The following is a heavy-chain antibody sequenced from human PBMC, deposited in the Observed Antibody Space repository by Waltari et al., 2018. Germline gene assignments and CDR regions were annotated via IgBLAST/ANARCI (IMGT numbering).Heavy chain of an antibody. D-gene: IGHD2-2*01. J-gene: IGHJ5*02. CDR1: GGSFSGYS. Sequence: QVQLQQWGAGLLKPSETLSLTCAVYGGSFSGYSWCWIRQPPGKGLEWIGEINHSGSTNYNPSLKSRVTISVDTSKNQFSLKLSSVTAADTAVYYCARTPYGCSSTSCWFDPWGQGTLVTVSS. CDR2: INHSGST. V-gene: IGHV4-34*01. CDR3: ARTPYGCSSTSCWFDP.